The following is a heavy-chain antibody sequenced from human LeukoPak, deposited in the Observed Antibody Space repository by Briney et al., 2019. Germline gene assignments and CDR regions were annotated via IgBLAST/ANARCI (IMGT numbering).Heavy chain of an antibody. CDR3: ARGDAGGATYSY. J-gene: IGHJ4*02. CDR2: INHSGST. V-gene: IGHV4-34*01. Sequence: PSETLPLTCAVYGGSFSGYYWSWIRQPPGKGLEWIGEINHSGSTNYNPSLKSRVTISVDTSKNQFSLKLSSVTAADTAVYYCARGDAGGATYSYWGQGTLVTVSS. D-gene: IGHD1-26*01. CDR1: GGSFSGYY.